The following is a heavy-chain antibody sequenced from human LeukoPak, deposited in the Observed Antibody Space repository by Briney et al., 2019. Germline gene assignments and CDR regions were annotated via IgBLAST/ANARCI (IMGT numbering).Heavy chain of an antibody. J-gene: IGHJ4*02. CDR1: GFTFSSYG. V-gene: IGHV3-33*01. CDR3: ARAVDSSGYYPL. Sequence: PGGSLRLSCAPSGFTFSSYGMHWVRQAPGKGLEWVAVIWYDGSNKYYADSVKGRFTISRDNSKNTLYLQMNSLRAEDTAVYYCARAVDSSGYYPLWGQGTLVTVSS. CDR2: IWYDGSNK. D-gene: IGHD3-22*01.